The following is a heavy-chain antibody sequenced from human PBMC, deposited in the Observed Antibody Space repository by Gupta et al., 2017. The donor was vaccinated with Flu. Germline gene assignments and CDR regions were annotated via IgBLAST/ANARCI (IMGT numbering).Heavy chain of an antibody. J-gene: IGHJ4*02. D-gene: IGHD1-26*01. CDR1: TSYF. Sequence: TSYFIHWVRQAPGQGLEWMGVINPSGGSTSYEQKFQGRVTMTRDTSTSTVYMELSSLRSDDTAVYYCARAREYSGSYFFDYWGQGTLVTVSS. CDR2: INPSGGST. CDR3: ARAREYSGSYFFDY. V-gene: IGHV1-46*01.